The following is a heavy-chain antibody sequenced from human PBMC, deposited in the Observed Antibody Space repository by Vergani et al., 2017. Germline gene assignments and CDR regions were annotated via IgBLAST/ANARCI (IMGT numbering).Heavy chain of an antibody. Sequence: EVQLVPSGAEVKKPGESLRISCKGSGYSFTSYWISWVRQMPGKGLEWMGRIDPSDSYTNYSPSFQGHVTISADKSISTAYLQWSSLKASDTAMYYCARLGYCSSTSCSEGNWGQGTLVTVSS. CDR1: GYSFTSYW. CDR3: ARLGYCSSTSCSEGN. J-gene: IGHJ4*02. D-gene: IGHD2-2*01. CDR2: IDPSDSYT. V-gene: IGHV5-10-1*03.